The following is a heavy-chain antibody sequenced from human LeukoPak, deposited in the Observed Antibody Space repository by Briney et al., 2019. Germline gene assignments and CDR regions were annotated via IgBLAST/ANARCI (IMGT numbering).Heavy chain of an antibody. D-gene: IGHD3-16*01. CDR2: INEDETQK. Sequence: GGSLRLSCAASGFTFNRSWMTWVRQAPGKGLEWVANINEDETQKYYVDSVKGRFSISRDNAKTSVYLQMDSLRADDTAIYYCTASNLFWGRSDSWGQGTLVTVSS. CDR1: GFTFNRSW. J-gene: IGHJ4*02. V-gene: IGHV3-7*01. CDR3: TASNLFWGRSDS.